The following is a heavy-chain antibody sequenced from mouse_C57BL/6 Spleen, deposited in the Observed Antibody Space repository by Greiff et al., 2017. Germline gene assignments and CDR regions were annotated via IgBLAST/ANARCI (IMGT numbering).Heavy chain of an antibody. V-gene: IGHV1-64*01. CDR2: IHPNSGST. CDR3: ARFDYDVSYYAMDD. CDR1: GYTFTSYW. D-gene: IGHD2-4*01. Sequence: VQLQQPGAELVKPGASVKLSCKASGYTFTSYWMHWVKQRPGQGLEWIGMIHPNSGSTNYNEKFKSKATLTVDKSSSTAYMQLSSLTSEDSAVYYCARFDYDVSYYAMDDWGQGTSVTVSS. J-gene: IGHJ4*01.